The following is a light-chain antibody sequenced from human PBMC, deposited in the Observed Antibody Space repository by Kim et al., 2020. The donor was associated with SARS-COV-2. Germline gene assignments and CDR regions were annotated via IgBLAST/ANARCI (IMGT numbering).Light chain of an antibody. CDR1: SSNIGAGYD. V-gene: IGLV1-40*01. J-gene: IGLJ1*01. Sequence: RVTIACTGSSSNIGAGYDVHWYQQLPGTAPKLLIYGNSNRPSGVPDRFSGSKSGTSASLAITGLQAEDEADYYCQSNDSSLSGYVFGTGTKVTVL. CDR3: QSNDSSLSGYV. CDR2: GNS.